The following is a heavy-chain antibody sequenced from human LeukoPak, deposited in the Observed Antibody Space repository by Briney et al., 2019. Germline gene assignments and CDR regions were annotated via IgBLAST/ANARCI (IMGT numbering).Heavy chain of an antibody. CDR3: ARQDSKVGAYTGPYYFDY. J-gene: IGHJ4*02. V-gene: IGHV4-4*07. Sequence: SETLSLTCTVSGGSISGYYWSWIRQPAGKGLEWIGRIYTTGTTHDNPSLKSRLTMSVDTSNNQVSLRLSSVTAADTAVYYCARQDSKVGAYTGPYYFDYWGREPWSPSPQ. CDR1: GGSISGYY. D-gene: IGHD1-26*01. CDR2: IYTTGTT.